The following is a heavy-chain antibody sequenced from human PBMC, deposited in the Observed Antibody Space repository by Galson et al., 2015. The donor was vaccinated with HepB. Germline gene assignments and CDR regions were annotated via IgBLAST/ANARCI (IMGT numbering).Heavy chain of an antibody. D-gene: IGHD4-17*01. J-gene: IGHJ4*02. Sequence: SLRLSCAASGFTFSDYGMHWVRQAPGKGLEWLAVIWYDGSNKYYADSLKGRLTISRDNSKNTLYLQMNSLGAEDTAVYYCAREGMTAVTNFDYWGQGTLVTVSS. V-gene: IGHV3-33*01. CDR1: GFTFSDYG. CDR2: IWYDGSNK. CDR3: AREGMTAVTNFDY.